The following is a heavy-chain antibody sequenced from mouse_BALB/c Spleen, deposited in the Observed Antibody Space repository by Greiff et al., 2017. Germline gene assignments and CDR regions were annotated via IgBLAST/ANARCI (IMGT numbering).Heavy chain of an antibody. Sequence: EVQLQESGPDLVKPSQSLSLTCTVTGYSITSGYSWHWIRQFPGNKLEWMGYIHYSGSTNYNPSLKSRISITRDTSKNQFFLQLNSVTTEDTATYYCARTYDGYYVEFAYWGQGTLVTVSA. V-gene: IGHV3-1*02. D-gene: IGHD2-3*01. CDR1: GYSITSGYS. CDR2: IHYSGST. J-gene: IGHJ3*01. CDR3: ARTYDGYYVEFAY.